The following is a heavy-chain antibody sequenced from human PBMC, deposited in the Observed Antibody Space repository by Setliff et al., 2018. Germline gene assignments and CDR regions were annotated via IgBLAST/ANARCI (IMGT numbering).Heavy chain of an antibody. D-gene: IGHD5-18*01. V-gene: IGHV4-59*02. CDR3: ARGSGRGYSYGLFDY. J-gene: IGHJ4*02. Sequence: PSETLSLTCTVSGGSASTYYWSWIRQPPGKGLEWIGFIFYSGYTHYNPSLKSRVTMSVDVSRDQFSLELSSVTAADTAVYFCARGSGRGYSYGLFDYWGQGSLVTVSS. CDR2: IFYSGYT. CDR1: GGSASTYY.